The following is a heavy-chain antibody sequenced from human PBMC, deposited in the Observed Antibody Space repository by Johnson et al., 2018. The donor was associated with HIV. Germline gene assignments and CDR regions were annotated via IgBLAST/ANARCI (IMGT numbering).Heavy chain of an antibody. Sequence: MLLVESGGGLVQPGGSLRLSCAASGFTFSSYWMSWVRQAPGKGLEWVANITQDGSENYYVDSVKGRFTISRDNAKNTRYLQMNSLRAEDTAVYYCAKDLFTEREDDVFDIWGQGTMVTVSS. D-gene: IGHD1-26*01. CDR1: GFTFSSYW. CDR2: ITQDGSEN. J-gene: IGHJ3*02. V-gene: IGHV3-7*01. CDR3: AKDLFTEREDDVFDI.